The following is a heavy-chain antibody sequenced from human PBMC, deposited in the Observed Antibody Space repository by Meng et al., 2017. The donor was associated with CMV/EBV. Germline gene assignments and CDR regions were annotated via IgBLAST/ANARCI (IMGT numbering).Heavy chain of an antibody. Sequence: QVQLMQSGAGVKEPGASVKVSCKTSGYTFSDYYMHWVRQAPGQGLEWMGWIRSDGSATNYAQKFRGRVTMTRDASVSTAYMELSGLTSDDTAVYFCVRSSGWSLFDYCGQGALGTVSS. CDR3: VRSSGWSLFDY. CDR2: IRSDGSAT. J-gene: IGHJ4*02. D-gene: IGHD6-19*01. CDR1: GYTFSDYY. V-gene: IGHV1-2*02.